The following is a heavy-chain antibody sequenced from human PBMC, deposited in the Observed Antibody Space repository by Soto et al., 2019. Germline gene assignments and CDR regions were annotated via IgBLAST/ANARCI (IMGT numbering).Heavy chain of an antibody. D-gene: IGHD6-19*01. CDR2: IYWDDDK. CDR3: AHSKIAVAGSPPNNDY. Sequence: QITLKESGPPLVKPTQTLTLTCTFSGFSLSTSGVGVGWIRQPPGKALEWLALIYWDDDKRYSPSLKSRLTITKDTSKNQVVLTMTNMDPVDTATYYCAHSKIAVAGSPPNNDYWGQGTLVTVSS. V-gene: IGHV2-5*02. CDR1: GFSLSTSGVG. J-gene: IGHJ4*02.